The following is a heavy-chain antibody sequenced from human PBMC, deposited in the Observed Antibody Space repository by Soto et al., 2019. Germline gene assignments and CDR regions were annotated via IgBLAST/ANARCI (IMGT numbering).Heavy chain of an antibody. CDR3: ASDFSYGDYSVDAFDI. Sequence: GGSLRLSCAASGFTFSSYGMHWVRQAPGKGLEWVAVIWYDGSNKYYADSVKGRFTISRDNSKNTLYLQMNSLRAEDTAVYYCASDFSYGDYSVDAFDIWGQGTMVTVSS. J-gene: IGHJ3*02. CDR2: IWYDGSNK. V-gene: IGHV3-33*01. CDR1: GFTFSSYG. D-gene: IGHD4-17*01.